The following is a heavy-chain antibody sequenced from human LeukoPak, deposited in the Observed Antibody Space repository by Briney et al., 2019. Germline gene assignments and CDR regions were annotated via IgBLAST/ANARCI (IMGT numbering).Heavy chain of an antibody. J-gene: IGHJ4*01. D-gene: IGHD5/OR15-5a*01. Sequence: GGSLRLSCAASGFTFSTYSMNWVRQVAGKGLEWVSFIAGGGSPTHYAESVKGRFTISRDNSKNTLYLQMDSLRAEDTAIYYCAKDVRPDGVYDLDYWGQEPWSPSPQ. V-gene: IGHV3-23*01. CDR2: IAGGGSPT. CDR1: GFTFSTYS. CDR3: AKDVRPDGVYDLDY.